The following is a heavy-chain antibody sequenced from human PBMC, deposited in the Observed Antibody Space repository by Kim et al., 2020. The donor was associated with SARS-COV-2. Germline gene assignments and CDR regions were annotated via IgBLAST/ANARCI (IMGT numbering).Heavy chain of an antibody. V-gene: IGHV3-30*04. CDR1: GFTFSSYA. Sequence: GGSLRLSCAASGFTFSSYAMHWVRQAPGKGLEWVAVISYDGSNKYYADSVKGRFTISRDNSKNTLYLQMNSLRAEDTAVYYCARVSRGALRYFDWDNWFDPWRQGALGTVSA. CDR2: ISYDGSNK. D-gene: IGHD3-9*01. CDR3: ARVSRGALRYFDWDNWFDP. J-gene: IGHJ5*02.